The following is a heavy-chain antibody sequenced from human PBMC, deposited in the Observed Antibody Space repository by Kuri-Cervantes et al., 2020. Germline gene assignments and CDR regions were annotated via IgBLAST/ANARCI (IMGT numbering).Heavy chain of an antibody. J-gene: IGHJ4*02. CDR3: ALYSSSSGSHDSDY. D-gene: IGHD6-6*01. V-gene: IGHV5-51*01. CDR2: IYPGGSDT. CDR1: RYSFTSYW. Sequence: GESLKISCKGSRYSFTSYWIGWVRQLPGKGLEWMAIIYPGGSDTLYSPSFQGQVTVSVDKSISTAYLQWGSLKASDTAMYYCALYSSSSGSHDSDYWGQGTLVTVSS.